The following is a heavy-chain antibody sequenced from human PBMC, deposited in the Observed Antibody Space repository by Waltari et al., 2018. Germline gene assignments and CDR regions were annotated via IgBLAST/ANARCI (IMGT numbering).Heavy chain of an antibody. V-gene: IGHV4-39*01. D-gene: IGHD5-12*01. CDR3: ARHWKKSGYRFDP. J-gene: IGHJ5*02. Sequence: QLQLQESGPGLVKPSETLSLTCTVSGGSISSSRYYWGWIRQSPGKGLEWIGSMYDSGNIDYNPTLQSRVTISGDTSKNQFSLRLSSVTAADTAVYYCARHWKKSGYRFDPWGQGTLVTVSS. CDR2: MYDSGNI. CDR1: GGSISSSRYY.